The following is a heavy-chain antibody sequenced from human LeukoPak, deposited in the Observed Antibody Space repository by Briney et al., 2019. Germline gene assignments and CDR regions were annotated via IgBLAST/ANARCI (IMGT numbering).Heavy chain of an antibody. Sequence: SETLSLTCTVSGGSISDYYWSWIRQSPGKGLEWIGYIYHSGTTNYNPSLKSRVTISVDTSKNQFSLKLSSVTAADTAVYYCARRTGATISYWGQGTLVTVSS. CDR1: GGSISDYY. CDR2: IYHSGTT. D-gene: IGHD1-26*01. CDR3: ARRTGATISY. V-gene: IGHV4-59*01. J-gene: IGHJ4*02.